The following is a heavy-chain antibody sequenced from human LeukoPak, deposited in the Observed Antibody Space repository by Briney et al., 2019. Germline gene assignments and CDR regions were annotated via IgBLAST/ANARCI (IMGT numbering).Heavy chain of an antibody. CDR1: GFTFSSYA. V-gene: IGHV3-30*04. CDR3: ARDFFPYGSGHGRGLHAFDI. CDR2: ISYDGSNK. Sequence: QTGGSLRLSCAASGFTFSSYAMHWVRQAPGKGLEWVAVISYDGSNKYYADSVKGRFTISRDNSKNTLYLQMNSLRAEDTAVYYCARDFFPYGSGHGRGLHAFDIWGQGTMVTVSS. J-gene: IGHJ3*02. D-gene: IGHD3-10*01.